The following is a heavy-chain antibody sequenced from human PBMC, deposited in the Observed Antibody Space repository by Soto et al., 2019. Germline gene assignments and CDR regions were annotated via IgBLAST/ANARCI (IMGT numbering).Heavy chain of an antibody. CDR3: ATHYYDSSGYYKDDY. V-gene: IGHV4-39*01. CDR2: IYYSGST. D-gene: IGHD3-22*01. Sequence: QPPGKGLEWIGSIYYSGSTYYNPSLKSRVTISVDTSKNQFSLNLSSVTAADTAVYYCATHYYDSSGYYKDDYAGQRTLVTVS. J-gene: IGHJ4*02.